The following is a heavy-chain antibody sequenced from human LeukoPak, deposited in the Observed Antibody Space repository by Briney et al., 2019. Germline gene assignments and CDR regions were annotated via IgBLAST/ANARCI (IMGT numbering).Heavy chain of an antibody. J-gene: IGHJ4*02. CDR3: AKEATYYYGSGSYDY. V-gene: IGHV3-21*01. CDR1: GFTFSSYS. Sequence: GGSLRLSCAASGFTFSSYSMNWVRQAPGKGLEWVASISSSSSYIYYAESVKGRFTISRDNAKNSLYLQMNPLRAEDTAVYYCAKEATYYYGSGSYDYWGQGTLVTVSS. D-gene: IGHD3-10*01. CDR2: ISSSSSYI.